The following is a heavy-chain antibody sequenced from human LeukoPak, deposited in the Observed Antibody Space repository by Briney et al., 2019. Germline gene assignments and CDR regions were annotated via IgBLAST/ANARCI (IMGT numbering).Heavy chain of an antibody. CDR2: IYTSGST. D-gene: IGHD5-18*01. V-gene: IGHV4-61*02. CDR1: GGSISSGSYY. CDR3: ARVAYSYGYSNWFDP. J-gene: IGHJ5*02. Sequence: SQTLSLTCTVSGGSISSGSYYWSWIRQPAGKGLEWIGRIYTSGSTNYNPSLKSRVTISVDPSKNQFSLKLSSVTAADTAVYYCARVAYSYGYSNWFDPWGQGTLVTVSS.